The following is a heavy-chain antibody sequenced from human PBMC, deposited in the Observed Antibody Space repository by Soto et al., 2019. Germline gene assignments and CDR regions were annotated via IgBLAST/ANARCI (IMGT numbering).Heavy chain of an antibody. CDR3: AKAQGGSYFDY. D-gene: IGHD2-15*01. CDR2: ISSSGGST. CDR1: GFTFSSNA. J-gene: IGHJ4*02. V-gene: IGHV3-23*01. Sequence: EVQLLESGGGLVQPGGSLRLSCAASGFTFSSNAMSWVRQAPGKGLEWVSGISSSGGSTYYADSVKSRFTISRDNSKNMLYLQRNDLRAEDTAVYYCAKAQGGSYFDYWGQGTLVTVSS.